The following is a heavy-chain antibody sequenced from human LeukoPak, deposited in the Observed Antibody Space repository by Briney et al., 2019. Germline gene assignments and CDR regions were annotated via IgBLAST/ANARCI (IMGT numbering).Heavy chain of an antibody. CDR3: ARDFFENMAYAFDI. V-gene: IGHV3-30*04. Sequence: GGSLRLSCAASGFTFGNFATTWVRQAPGKGLEWVAVISYDGSNKYYADSVKGRFTISRDNSKNTLYLQMNSLRAEDTAVYYCARDFFENMAYAFDIWGQGTVVTVSS. D-gene: IGHD2/OR15-2a*01. CDR1: GFTFGNFA. CDR2: ISYDGSNK. J-gene: IGHJ3*02.